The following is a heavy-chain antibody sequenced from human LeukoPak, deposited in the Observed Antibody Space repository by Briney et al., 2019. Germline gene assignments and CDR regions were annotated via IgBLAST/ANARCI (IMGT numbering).Heavy chain of an antibody. D-gene: IGHD3-22*01. J-gene: IGHJ3*02. Sequence: GGSLRLSCAASGFTFDDYAMHWVRQAPGKGLEWVSGISWNSVSIGYADSVKGRFTISRDNAKNSLYLQMNSLRAEDTALYYCAKDFYDSSGYYYENAFDIWGQGTMVTVSS. CDR2: ISWNSVSI. CDR1: GFTFDDYA. V-gene: IGHV3-9*01. CDR3: AKDFYDSSGYYYENAFDI.